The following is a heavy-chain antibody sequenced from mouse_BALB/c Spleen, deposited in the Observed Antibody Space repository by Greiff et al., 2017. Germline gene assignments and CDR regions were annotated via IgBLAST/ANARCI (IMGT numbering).Heavy chain of an antibody. Sequence: EVKLMESGPGLVKPSQSLSLTCTVTGYSITSDYAWNWIRQFPGNKLEWMGYISYSGSTSYNPSLKSRISITRDTSKNQFFLQLNSVTTEDTATYYCARGSTVVESFDYWGQGTTLTVSS. J-gene: IGHJ2*01. CDR3: ARGSTVVESFDY. D-gene: IGHD1-1*01. V-gene: IGHV3-2*02. CDR2: ISYSGST. CDR1: GYSITSDYA.